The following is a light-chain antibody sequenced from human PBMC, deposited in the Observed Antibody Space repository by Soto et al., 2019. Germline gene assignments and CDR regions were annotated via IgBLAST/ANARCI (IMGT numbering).Light chain of an antibody. CDR3: QSYDSSLSGYV. J-gene: IGLJ1*01. CDR2: GNS. Sequence: QSVLTQPPSVSGAPGQRVTISCTGSSSNIGAGYDVHWYQQLPGTAPKLLIYGNSNRPSGVPDRFSGSKYGTSASLAITGLQAEDAADYSCQSYDSSLSGYVFGTGTKVTVL. V-gene: IGLV1-40*01. CDR1: SSNIGAGYD.